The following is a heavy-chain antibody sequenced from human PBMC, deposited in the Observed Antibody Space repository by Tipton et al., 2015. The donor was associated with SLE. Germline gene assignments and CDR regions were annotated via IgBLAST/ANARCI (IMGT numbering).Heavy chain of an antibody. CDR1: GGSISSTFYY. CDR2: IHYRGNT. CDR3: ARASYDSSGYIDY. D-gene: IGHD3-22*01. Sequence: TLSLTCTVSGGSISSTFYYWGWIRQTPGKGLEWIGSIHYRGNTYYNPSLKSRVTASLDTSKNQFSLKLSSVTAADTAVYYCARASYDSSGYIDYWGQGTLVTVSS. V-gene: IGHV4-39*07. J-gene: IGHJ4*02.